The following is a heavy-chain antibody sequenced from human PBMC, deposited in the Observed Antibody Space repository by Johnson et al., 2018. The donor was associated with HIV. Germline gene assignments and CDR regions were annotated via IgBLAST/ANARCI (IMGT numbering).Heavy chain of an antibody. V-gene: IGHV3-30*04. CDR1: GFTFSTYA. CDR2: ISYDGSNK. Sequence: QVLLVESGGGVVRPGRSLSLSCTASGFTFSTYAMHWVRQAPGKGLEWVAVISYDGSNKYYADSVKGRFTISRDNSKNTLYLQMNRLRAEDTAVYYWERDGSQLADGLDIWGQGTMVTVSS. CDR3: ERDGSQLADGLDI. D-gene: IGHD6-6*01. J-gene: IGHJ3*02.